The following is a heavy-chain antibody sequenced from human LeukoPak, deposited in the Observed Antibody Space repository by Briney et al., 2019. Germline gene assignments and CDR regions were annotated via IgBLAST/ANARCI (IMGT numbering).Heavy chain of an antibody. Sequence: SETRSLTCTVSGGSISSYYWSWIRQPPGKGLEWIGYIYYSGSTNYNPSLKSRVTISVDTSKNQFSLKLSSVTAADTAVYYCARGMITFGGVIALDYWGEGTLVTVSS. CDR1: GGSISSYY. J-gene: IGHJ4*02. V-gene: IGHV4-59*01. CDR3: ARGMITFGGVIALDY. D-gene: IGHD3-16*02. CDR2: IYYSGST.